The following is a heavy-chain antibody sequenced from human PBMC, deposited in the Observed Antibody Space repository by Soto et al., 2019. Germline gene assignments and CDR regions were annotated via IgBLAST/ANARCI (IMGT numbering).Heavy chain of an antibody. CDR2: IIPMFGTS. CDR1: GGTFSGYA. Sequence: QVQLVQSGAEVKKPGSSVKVSCKASGGTFSGYAISWVRQAPGQGLEWMGEIIPMFGTSNYAQKFQGRVTITADESTSTAYMELSSLRFEDTAVNYCARGSCSSTSCYKEYYFDLWGQGTLVTVSS. CDR3: ARGSCSSTSCYKEYYFDL. J-gene: IGHJ4*02. V-gene: IGHV1-69*01. D-gene: IGHD2-2*02.